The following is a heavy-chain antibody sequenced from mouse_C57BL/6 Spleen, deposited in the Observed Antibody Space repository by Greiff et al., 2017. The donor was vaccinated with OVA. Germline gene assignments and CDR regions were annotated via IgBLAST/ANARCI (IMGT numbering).Heavy chain of an antibody. D-gene: IGHD2-4*01. CDR1: GYTFTSYW. J-gene: IGHJ4*01. V-gene: IGHV1-50*01. CDR2: IDPSDSYT. Sequence: QVQLQQPGAELVKPGASVKLSCKASGYTFTSYWMQWVKQRPGQGLEWIGEIDPSDSYTNYNQKFKGKATLTVDTSSSTAYMQLSSLTSEYSAVYYCAGDIYYDYDVGRVDYWGQGTSVTVSS. CDR3: AGDIYYDYDVGRVDY.